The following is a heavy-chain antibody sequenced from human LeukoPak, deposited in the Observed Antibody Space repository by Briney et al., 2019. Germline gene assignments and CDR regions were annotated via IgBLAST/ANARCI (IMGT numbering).Heavy chain of an antibody. CDR3: ARVYCSGDNCYFQYYGMDV. CDR1: GFTFSTYN. V-gene: IGHV3-21*01. CDR2: ITRSSSYT. Sequence: GGSLRLSCTASGFTFSTYNMNWVRQAPGKGLEWVSSITRSSSYTYYADSVKGRFTISGDNAKNSLYLQMNSLRAEDTAVYYCARVYCSGDNCYFQYYGMDVWGQGTPVTVSS. D-gene: IGHD2-15*01. J-gene: IGHJ6*02.